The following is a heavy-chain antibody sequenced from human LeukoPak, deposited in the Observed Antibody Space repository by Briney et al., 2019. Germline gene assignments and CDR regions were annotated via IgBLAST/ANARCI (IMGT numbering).Heavy chain of an antibody. Sequence: PGGSLRLSCAASGFTFSSYAMTWVRQAPGKGLEWVSTITGSGSSTYYADSVKGRFTISRDNAKNTLHLQMNSLRAEDTAVYHCAKRTYYSDSSGYTNLPEAFDIWGQGTMVTVSS. CDR2: ITGSGSST. J-gene: IGHJ3*02. CDR1: GFTFSSYA. V-gene: IGHV3-23*01. D-gene: IGHD3-22*01. CDR3: AKRTYYSDSSGYTNLPEAFDI.